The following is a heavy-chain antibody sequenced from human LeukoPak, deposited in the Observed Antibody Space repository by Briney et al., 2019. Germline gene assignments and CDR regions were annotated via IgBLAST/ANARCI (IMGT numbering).Heavy chain of an antibody. V-gene: IGHV4-59*08. D-gene: IGHD5-12*01. J-gene: IGHJ2*01. CDR1: GDSITSYY. Sequence: SETLSHTCTVSGDSITSYYWSWIRQPPGKGLEWIGYIYYSGRTNFNPSVKSRVTMSVDSSKDQFSLNLRSVTAADTAVYYCARTLYIDYDSRVWYFDLWGRGTRVSVSS. CDR3: ARTLYIDYDSRVWYFDL. CDR2: IYYSGRT.